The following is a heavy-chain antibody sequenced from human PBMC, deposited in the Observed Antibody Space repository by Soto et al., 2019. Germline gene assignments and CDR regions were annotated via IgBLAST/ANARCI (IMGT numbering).Heavy chain of an antibody. V-gene: IGHV4-34*01. D-gene: IGHD4-4*01. CDR3: ARRSGYSNSRYSQVAAAQPFDY. Sequence: SETLSLTCAVYGGSFSGYYWSWIRQPPGKGLEWIGEINHSGSTNYNPSLKSRVTISVETSKNQFSLKMSSVTAADTAVYYCARRSGYSNSRYSQVAAAQPFDYWGQGTLVTVSS. CDR2: INHSGST. J-gene: IGHJ4*02. CDR1: GGSFSGYY.